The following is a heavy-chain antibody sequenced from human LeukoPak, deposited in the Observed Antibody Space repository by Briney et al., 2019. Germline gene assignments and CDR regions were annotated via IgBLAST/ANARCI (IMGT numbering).Heavy chain of an antibody. CDR3: ARSARFRYYYDSSGYYHHYYYYYMDV. CDR2: IIPIFGTA. J-gene: IGHJ6*03. Sequence: ASVKVSCKASGGTFSSYAISWVRQAPGQGLEWMGGIIPIFGTANYAQKFQGRVTITTDESTSTAYMELSSLRSEDTAVYYCARSARFRYYYDSSGYYHHYYYYYMDVWGKGTTVTVSS. D-gene: IGHD3-22*01. V-gene: IGHV1-69*05. CDR1: GGTFSSYA.